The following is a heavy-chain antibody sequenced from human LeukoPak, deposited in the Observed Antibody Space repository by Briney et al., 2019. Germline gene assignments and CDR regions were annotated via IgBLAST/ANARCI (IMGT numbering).Heavy chain of an antibody. CDR3: VRDQESLCEGACYCAIDI. V-gene: IGHV3-48*01. D-gene: IGHD3-10*01. J-gene: IGHJ3*02. CDR2: ISGSSANI. CDR1: GSTFSRYS. Sequence: GGSLRLSCEGSGSTFSRYSMNWVRQTPGKGLEWVSYISGSSANIHYADSVKGRFTSSRDNAKNSLFLEMNNLRAEDTGVYYCVRDQESLCEGACYCAIDIGGKGTLVPVAS.